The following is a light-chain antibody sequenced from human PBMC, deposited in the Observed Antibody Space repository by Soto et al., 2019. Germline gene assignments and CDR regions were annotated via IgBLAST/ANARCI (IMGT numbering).Light chain of an antibody. CDR1: QSISSY. CDR2: DAS. V-gene: IGKV1-5*01. CDR3: HQYNSYHT. Sequence: DVHMTQSPSSLSASVGYRFTITCRASQSISSYLNWYQQRPGKAPKLLIYDASTLESGVPSRLSGSGSGTEFTLTISSLQPDDFATYYCHQYNSYHTFGGGTKVDIK. J-gene: IGKJ4*01.